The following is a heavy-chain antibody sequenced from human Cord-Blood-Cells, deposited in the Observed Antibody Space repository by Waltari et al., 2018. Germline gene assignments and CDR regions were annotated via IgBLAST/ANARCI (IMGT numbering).Heavy chain of an antibody. Sequence: QVQLVESGGGVVQPGRSLRLSCAASGFTFSSYAMHWVRQAPGKGLEWVAVICNDGSNKYDADSVKGRFTISRDNSKNTLYLQMNSLRAEDTAVYYCARGEYSGSYYYYGMDVWGQGTTVTVSS. J-gene: IGHJ6*02. D-gene: IGHD1-26*01. CDR1: GFTFSSYA. V-gene: IGHV3-30-3*01. CDR2: ICNDGSNK. CDR3: ARGEYSGSYYYYGMDV.